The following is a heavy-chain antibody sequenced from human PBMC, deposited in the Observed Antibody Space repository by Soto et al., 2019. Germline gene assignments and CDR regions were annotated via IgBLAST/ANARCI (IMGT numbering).Heavy chain of an antibody. CDR2: INPNSGGT. D-gene: IGHD2-2*02. CDR1: GYTFTGYY. V-gene: IGHV1-2*04. CDR3: ARDHCSSTSCYTTDAFDI. J-gene: IGHJ3*02. Sequence: VASVKVSFKASGYTFTGYYMHWVRQAPGQGLEWMGWINPNSGGTNYAQKFQGWVTMTRDTSISTAYMELSRLRSDDTAVYYCARDHCSSTSCYTTDAFDIWGQGTMVTVSS.